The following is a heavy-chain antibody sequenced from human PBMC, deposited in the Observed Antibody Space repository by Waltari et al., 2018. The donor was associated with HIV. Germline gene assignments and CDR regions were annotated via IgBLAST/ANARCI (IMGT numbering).Heavy chain of an antibody. V-gene: IGHV1-3*01. CDR3: VREWTIERRMDL. D-gene: IGHD1-1*01. J-gene: IGHJ5*02. CDR1: GYTFTSYT. Sequence: QVQLVQSGAEVKKPGASVKVSCKASGYTFTSYTMHWVRQAPGHSLERMGWVNVGNGNTKYSQKFKGRVSLTADPSATTANMELRSLRSEDTAVYYCVREWTIERRMDLWGQGTLVTVSS. CDR2: VNVGNGNT.